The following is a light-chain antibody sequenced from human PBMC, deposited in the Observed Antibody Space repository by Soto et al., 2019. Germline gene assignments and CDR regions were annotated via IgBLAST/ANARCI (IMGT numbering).Light chain of an antibody. CDR2: LNNDGSH. V-gene: IGLV4-69*01. J-gene: IGLJ3*02. Sequence: QLVLTQSPSASASLGASVKLTCTLSGGHSSYAIAWHQQQPEKGPRYLMNLNNDGSHTKGDGIPDRFSGSSSGAERYLTISSLQSEDEADYYCQTWVTGIRVFGGGTKLTVL. CDR3: QTWVTGIRV. CDR1: GGHSSYA.